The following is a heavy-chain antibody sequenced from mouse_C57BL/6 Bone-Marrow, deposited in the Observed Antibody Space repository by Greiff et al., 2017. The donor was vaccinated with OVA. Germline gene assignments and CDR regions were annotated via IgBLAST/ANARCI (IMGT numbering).Heavy chain of an antibody. D-gene: IGHD1-1*01. CDR1: GYTFTSYW. CDR3: ARMIYYYGSYWYFDV. CDR2: IDPSDSYT. V-gene: IGHV1-50*01. Sequence: QVQLQQPGAELVKPGASVKLSCKASGYTFTSYWMQWVKQRPGQGLEWIGEIDPSDSYTNYNQKFKGKATLTVDTSSSTAYMQLSSLTSEDSAVYYGARMIYYYGSYWYFDVWGTGTTVTVSS. J-gene: IGHJ1*03.